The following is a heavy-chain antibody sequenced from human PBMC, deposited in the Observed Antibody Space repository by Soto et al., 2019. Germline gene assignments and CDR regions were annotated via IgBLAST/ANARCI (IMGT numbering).Heavy chain of an antibody. CDR3: ARDSYSGGDYFAFNI. CDR2: ISGSGMNT. CDR1: GFTFISYA. D-gene: IGHD4-17*01. J-gene: IGHJ3*02. V-gene: IGHV3-23*01. Sequence: GGSLRLSCAGSGFTFISYAMNWVRQAPGKGLEWVSAISGSGMNTFYADSVKGRFTVSRDNSKNTLYLQMNSLRVDDTAVYYCARDSYSGGDYFAFNIWGQGTMVTVSS.